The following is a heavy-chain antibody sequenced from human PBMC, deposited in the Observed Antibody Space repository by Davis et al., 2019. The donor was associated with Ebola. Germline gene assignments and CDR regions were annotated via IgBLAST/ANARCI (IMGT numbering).Heavy chain of an antibody. J-gene: IGHJ4*02. CDR1: GGSISSSDYY. V-gene: IGHV4-31*03. CDR3: ATKPNSLYYFDY. Sequence: PSETLSLTCTVSGGSISSSDYYLSCIRQYPGEGLEWIAYMHYHGLTYYNPSLRSRVAISVDTSKNQFSLKLTSVTAADTAIYYCATKPNSLYYFDYWGQGTPVTVSS. CDR2: MHYHGLT. D-gene: IGHD2-15*01.